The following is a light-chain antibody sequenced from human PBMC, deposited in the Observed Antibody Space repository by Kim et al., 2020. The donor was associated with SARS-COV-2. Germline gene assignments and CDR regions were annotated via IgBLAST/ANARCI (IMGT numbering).Light chain of an antibody. CDR2: GAS. J-gene: IGKJ1*01. CDR3: QQYGSSPWT. Sequence: LSPGERATLSCRASQRVSSSYLAWYQKKPDQAPRLLIYGASSRATGIPDRFSGSGSGTDFTVTISRLEPEDFAVYYCQQYGSSPWTFGQGTKV. V-gene: IGKV3-20*01. CDR1: QRVSSSY.